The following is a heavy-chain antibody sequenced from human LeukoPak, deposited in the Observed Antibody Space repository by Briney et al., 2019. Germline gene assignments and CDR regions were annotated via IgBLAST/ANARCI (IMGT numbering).Heavy chain of an antibody. V-gene: IGHV1-2*02. CDR1: GYSFTGYY. Sequence: ASVKVSCKASGYSFTGYYMNWVRQAPGQGLEWMGWINPNSGGTNYAPQFQGRVTMTSDTSITTVYMELRRLRSDDTAVYYCARDRESTDWYFDLWGRGTLVTVSS. CDR2: INPNSGGT. D-gene: IGHD5-24*01. J-gene: IGHJ2*01. CDR3: ARDRESTDWYFDL.